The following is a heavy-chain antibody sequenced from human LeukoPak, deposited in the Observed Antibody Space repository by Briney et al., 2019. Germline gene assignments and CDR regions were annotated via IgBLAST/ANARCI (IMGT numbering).Heavy chain of an antibody. D-gene: IGHD1-20*01. CDR1: GFTFSSYA. V-gene: IGHV3-23*01. CDR3: AKDFRVPNWYNWNDGTFDY. J-gene: IGHJ4*02. Sequence: GGSLRLSCAASGFTFSSYAMGWVRQAPGKGLEWVSAISGSGGSTYYADSVKGRFTISRDNSKNTLYLQMNSLRAEDTAVYYCAKDFRVPNWYNWNDGTFDYWGQGTLVTVSS. CDR2: ISGSGGST.